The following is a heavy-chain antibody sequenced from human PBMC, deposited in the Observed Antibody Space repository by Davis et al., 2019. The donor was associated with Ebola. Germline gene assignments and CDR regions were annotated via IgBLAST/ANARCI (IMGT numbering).Heavy chain of an antibody. CDR3: ARLSGLFSSSSGALFFDL. CDR1: GYSISSEYY. Sequence: SETLSLTCTVSGYSISSEYYWGWIRQPPGKGLEWIGSIYHSGNTHYNPSLKSRVTISVDTSKNQFSLKLRSVTAADTAVYFCARLSGLFSSSSGALFFDLWGRGTLVSVSS. CDR2: IYHSGNT. D-gene: IGHD6-6*01. V-gene: IGHV4-38-2*02. J-gene: IGHJ2*01.